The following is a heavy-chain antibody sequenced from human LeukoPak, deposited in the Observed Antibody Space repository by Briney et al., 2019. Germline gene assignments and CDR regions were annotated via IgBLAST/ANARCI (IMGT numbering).Heavy chain of an antibody. J-gene: IGHJ3*02. Sequence: SHTLSLTCAISGDSVSSNSAAWNWIRQSPSRGLELLGRTHYRSKLYNDYAVSVKSQITINPDTSKDQFSLQLNSVTPEDTAVYYCAREAAFAFDIWGQGTMVTVSS. CDR3: AREAAFAFDI. V-gene: IGHV6-1*01. CDR1: GDSVSSNSAA. CDR2: THYRSKLYN.